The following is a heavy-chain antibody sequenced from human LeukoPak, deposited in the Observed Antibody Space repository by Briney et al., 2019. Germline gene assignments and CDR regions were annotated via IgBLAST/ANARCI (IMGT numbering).Heavy chain of an antibody. V-gene: IGHV4-31*03. D-gene: IGHD3-10*01. Sequence: SETLSLICTVSGGSISSGGYYWSWIRQHPGKGLEWIGYIYYSGSTYYNPSLKSRVTISVDTSKNQFSLKLSSVTAADTAVYYCARCLRGVSPLVPSYFDYWGQGTLVTVSS. J-gene: IGHJ4*02. CDR2: IYYSGST. CDR1: GGSISSGGYY. CDR3: ARCLRGVSPLVPSYFDY.